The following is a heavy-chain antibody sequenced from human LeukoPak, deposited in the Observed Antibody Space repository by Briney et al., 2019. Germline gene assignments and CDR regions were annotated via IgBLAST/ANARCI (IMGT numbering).Heavy chain of an antibody. CDR2: IYYSGST. Sequence: SETLSLTCTVSGGSISGSSYYWGWIRQPPGKGLEWIGSIYYSGSTYYNPSLKSRVTISVDTSKNQFSLKLNSVTATDTAVYYCARVYYDYVWGSYRFWRPHAFDIWGQGTMVTVSS. CDR3: ARVYYDYVWGSYRFWRPHAFDI. D-gene: IGHD3-16*02. J-gene: IGHJ3*02. CDR1: GGSISGSSYY. V-gene: IGHV4-39*02.